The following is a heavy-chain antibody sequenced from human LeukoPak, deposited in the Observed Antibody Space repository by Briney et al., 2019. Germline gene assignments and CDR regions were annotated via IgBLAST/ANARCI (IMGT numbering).Heavy chain of an antibody. D-gene: IGHD2-15*01. J-gene: IGHJ1*01. CDR2: MNPNSGNT. V-gene: IGHV1-8*01. Sequence: ASVKVSCKASGYTFTSYDINWVRQATGQGLEWMGWMNPNSGNTGYAQKFQGRVTMTRNTSISTAYMELSSLRSEDTAVYYCARGPSLYCRGGSSYFSYFQHWGQGTLVTVSS. CDR1: GYTFTSYD. CDR3: ARGPSLYCRGGSSYFSYFQH.